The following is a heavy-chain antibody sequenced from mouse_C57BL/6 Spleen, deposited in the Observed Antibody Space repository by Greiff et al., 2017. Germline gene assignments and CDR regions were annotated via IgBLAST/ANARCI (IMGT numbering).Heavy chain of an antibody. V-gene: IGHV2-5*01. D-gene: IGHD2-2*01. CDR2: IWRGGST. CDR3: AKNSGVTTGGLDH. Sequence: VQLQQSGPGLVQPSQSLSITCTVSGFSLTSYGVHWVRQSPGKGLEWLGVIWRGGSTDYNAAFMSRLSITKDNSKSQVFFKMNSLQADDTAIYYCAKNSGVTTGGLDHWCQGTSVTVSS. J-gene: IGHJ4*01. CDR1: GFSLTSYG.